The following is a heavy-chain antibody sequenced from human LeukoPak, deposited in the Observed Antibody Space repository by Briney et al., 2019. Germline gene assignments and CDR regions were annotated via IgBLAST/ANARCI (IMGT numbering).Heavy chain of an antibody. CDR2: IYYSGST. J-gene: IGHJ4*02. Sequence: SETLSLTCTVSGGSISSYYWSWIRQPPGKGLEWIGYIYYSGSTNYNPSLKSRVTISVDTSKNQFSLKLSSVTAADTAVYYCAREDGDSTAFDYWGQGTLVTVSS. CDR1: GGSISSYY. D-gene: IGHD4-17*01. CDR3: AREDGDSTAFDY. V-gene: IGHV4-59*01.